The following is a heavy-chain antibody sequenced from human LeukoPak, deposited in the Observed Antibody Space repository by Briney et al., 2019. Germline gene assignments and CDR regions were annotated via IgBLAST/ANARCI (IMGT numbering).Heavy chain of an antibody. CDR3: AKLLYYYDSSQPY. J-gene: IGHJ4*02. D-gene: IGHD3-22*01. Sequence: GGTLRLSCAASGFTFTNHGMSWVRQALGKGLEWVSAITGSGDRTYYADSVKGRFTISRDNSKNTLYLQMNSLRAEDTAVYYCAKLLYYYDSSQPYWGQGTLVTVSS. V-gene: IGHV3-23*01. CDR1: GFTFTNHG. CDR2: ITGSGDRT.